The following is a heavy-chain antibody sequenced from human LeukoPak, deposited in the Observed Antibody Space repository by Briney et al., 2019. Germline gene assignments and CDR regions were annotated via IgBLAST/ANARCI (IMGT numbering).Heavy chain of an antibody. CDR3: ARSPWNPGKSTETT. Sequence: GGSLRLSCAASAFTVSTNYMSWVRQAPGKGLEWVSIIYSGGSTYYADSVKGRFTISRDNSKNTLYLQMNSLRAEDTAVYYCARSPWNPGKSTETTWGQGTLVTVSS. CDR1: AFTVSTNY. D-gene: IGHD1-1*01. J-gene: IGHJ5*02. CDR2: IYSGGST. V-gene: IGHV3-53*01.